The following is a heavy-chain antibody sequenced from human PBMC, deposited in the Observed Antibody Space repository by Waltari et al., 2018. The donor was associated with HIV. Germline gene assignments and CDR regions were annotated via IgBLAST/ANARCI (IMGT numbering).Heavy chain of an antibody. CDR3: ARAITVTNAFDI. V-gene: IGHV3-30*01. Sequence: GLEWVAVISYDGSNKYYADSVKGRFTISRDNSKNTLYLQMNSLRAEDTAVYYCARAITVTNAFDIWGQGTMVTVSS. D-gene: IGHD4-17*01. CDR2: ISYDGSNK. J-gene: IGHJ3*02.